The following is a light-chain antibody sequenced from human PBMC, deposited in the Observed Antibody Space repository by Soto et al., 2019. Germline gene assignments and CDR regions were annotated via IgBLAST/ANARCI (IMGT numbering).Light chain of an antibody. V-gene: IGKV3-15*01. CDR3: QHYNSYSEA. CDR2: DTS. Sequence: ETVMTQSPATLSVSPGESATLSCRASHSVGSTLAWYQQKPGQAPRLLMYDTSTRATGIPARFSGSGSGTEFTLTISSLQPDDFATYYCQHYNSYSEAFGQGTKVELK. CDR1: HSVGST. J-gene: IGKJ1*01.